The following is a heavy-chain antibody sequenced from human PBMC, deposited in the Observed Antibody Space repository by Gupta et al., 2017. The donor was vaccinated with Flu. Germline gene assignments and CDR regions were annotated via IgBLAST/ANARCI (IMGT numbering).Heavy chain of an antibody. V-gene: IGHV2-5*02. CDR3: AHRRGGVFDP. D-gene: IGHD1-26*01. Sequence: SLSTSGVGVGWIRGPPGRALEWLALIYWDDDKRYSPSLKSRLTITKDTSKNQVVLTMTNMDPVDTATYYCAHRRGGVFDPWGQGTLVTVSS. J-gene: IGHJ5*02. CDR1: SLSTSGVG. CDR2: IYWDDDK.